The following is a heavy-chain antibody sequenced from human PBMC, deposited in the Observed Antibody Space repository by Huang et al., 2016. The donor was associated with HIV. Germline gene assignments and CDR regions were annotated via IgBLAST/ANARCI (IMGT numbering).Heavy chain of an antibody. V-gene: IGHV3-7*01. CDR1: GFTFSTYW. CDR3: AKDRQEALHSSSWEVFDY. CDR2: IKEDGSEK. J-gene: IGHJ4*02. D-gene: IGHD6-13*01. Sequence: EVQLVESGGGLVQPGGSLRLSCAASGFTFSTYWMSWVRQAPGKGMEWVANIKEDGSEKYYVDSAKGRFTISRDNAKNSLYLQMNSLRAEDTAVYYCAKDRQEALHSSSWEVFDYWGQGTLVTVSS.